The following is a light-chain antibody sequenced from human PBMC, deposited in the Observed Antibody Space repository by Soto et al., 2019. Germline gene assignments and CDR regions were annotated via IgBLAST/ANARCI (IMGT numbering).Light chain of an antibody. J-gene: IGKJ1*01. CDR3: QQYGSSPT. Sequence: EIVLTQSPGTLSLSPGERATLSCRASQSVSSSYLAWYPQTPGQAPRLLIYVASSRATGIPDRFSGSGSGTDFTLTISRLEPEDFAVYYCQQYGSSPTFGQGTKVEIK. CDR2: VAS. V-gene: IGKV3-20*01. CDR1: QSVSSSY.